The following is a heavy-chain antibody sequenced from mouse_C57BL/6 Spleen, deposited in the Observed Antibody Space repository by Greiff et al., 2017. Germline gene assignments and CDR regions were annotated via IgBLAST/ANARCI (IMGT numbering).Heavy chain of an antibody. Sequence: DVHLVESGGGLVKPGGSLKLSCAASGFTFSSYAMSWVRQTPEKRLEWVATISDGGSYTYYPDNVKGRFTISRDNAKNNLYLQMSHLKSEDTAMYYCARRYYGGWYFDGWGTGTTVTVSS. CDR1: GFTFSSYA. J-gene: IGHJ1*03. D-gene: IGHD1-1*01. CDR2: ISDGGSYT. CDR3: ARRYYGGWYFDG. V-gene: IGHV5-4*03.